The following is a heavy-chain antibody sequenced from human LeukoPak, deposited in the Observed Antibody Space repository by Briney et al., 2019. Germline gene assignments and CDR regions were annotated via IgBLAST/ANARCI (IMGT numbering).Heavy chain of an antibody. Sequence: PSETLSLTCTVSGGSISNYHWTWIRQSPGKTLEWIGCSHKGGSTHYNPSLKSRVTISVDTSKSQFSLNLNSVTAADTAVYYCAKSNGYGLVDIWGQGTMVTVSS. J-gene: IGHJ3*02. CDR3: AKSNGYGLVDI. V-gene: IGHV4-59*12. D-gene: IGHD3-10*01. CDR1: GGSISNYH. CDR2: SHKGGST.